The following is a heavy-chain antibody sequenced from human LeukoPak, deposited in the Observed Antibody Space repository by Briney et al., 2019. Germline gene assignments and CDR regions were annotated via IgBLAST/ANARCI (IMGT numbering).Heavy chain of an antibody. CDR3: AKERAVVPRGGMDV. V-gene: IGHV3-23*01. CDR1: GFTFSSYA. J-gene: IGHJ6*02. Sequence: GGSLRLSCAASGFTFSSYAMTWVRQAPGKGLEWVSAISGSGDSTYYADSVKGRFTISRDNSKNTLYLQMNSLRAEDTAVYYCAKERAVVPRGGMDVWGQGTTVTVSS. CDR2: ISGSGDST. D-gene: IGHD2-2*01.